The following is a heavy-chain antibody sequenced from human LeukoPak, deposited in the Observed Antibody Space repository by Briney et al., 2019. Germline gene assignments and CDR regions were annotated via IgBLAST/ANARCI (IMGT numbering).Heavy chain of an antibody. D-gene: IGHD1-26*01. CDR1: GGSISSGSYF. CDR3: AAQQVGATLSRWFDP. V-gene: IGHV4-61*02. CDR2: IYTSGST. Sequence: SETLSLTCSVSGGSISSGSYFWTWIRKPAGEGLEWIGRIYTSGSTNYNPYLKSRVTTSVDTSKNQFSLKLSSGTAADTAVYYCAAQQVGATLSRWFDPWGQGTLVTVSS. J-gene: IGHJ5*02.